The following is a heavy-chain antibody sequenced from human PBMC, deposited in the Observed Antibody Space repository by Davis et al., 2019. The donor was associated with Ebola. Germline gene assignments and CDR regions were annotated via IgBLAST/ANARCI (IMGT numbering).Heavy chain of an antibody. CDR1: GYTFTGYY. J-gene: IGHJ6*02. D-gene: IGHD2-2*01. Sequence: ASVKVSCKASGYTFTGYYMHWVRQAPGQGLEWMGWINPNSGGTNYAQKFQGWVTMTRDTSISTAYMELSRLRSDDTAVYYCARSGSDQLLSGYYYGMDVWGQGTTVTVSS. V-gene: IGHV1-2*04. CDR3: ARSGSDQLLSGYYYGMDV. CDR2: INPNSGGT.